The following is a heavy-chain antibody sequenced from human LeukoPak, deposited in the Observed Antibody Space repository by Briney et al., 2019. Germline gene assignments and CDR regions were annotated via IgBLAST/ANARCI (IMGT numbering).Heavy chain of an antibody. CDR3: ASRVQNDAFDI. CDR1: VYTFTGYF. Sequence: ASVKVSCKPSVYTFTGYFIHWVRQAPGQGREWMGWINPNSGGTNYAQNFQGRVTMTRDTSISTAYMELSRLRSDDTAVYYCASRVQNDAFDIWGQGTIVTVSS. CDR2: INPNSGGT. V-gene: IGHV1-2*02. D-gene: IGHD3-10*01. J-gene: IGHJ3*02.